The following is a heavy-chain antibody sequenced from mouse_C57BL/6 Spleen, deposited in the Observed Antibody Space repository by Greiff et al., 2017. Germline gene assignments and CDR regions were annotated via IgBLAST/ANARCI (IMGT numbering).Heavy chain of an antibody. Sequence: VQLQQSGTVLARPGASVKMSCKTSGYTFTSYWMHWVKQRPGQGLEWIGAIYPGNSDTSYNQKFKGKAILTAVTSASTAYMELRSLTNEYSAVYYGTRTPSYYGSSSYYFDYWGQGTTLTVSS. CDR3: TRTPSYYGSSSYYFDY. D-gene: IGHD1-1*01. CDR2: IYPGNSDT. CDR1: GYTFTSYW. J-gene: IGHJ2*01. V-gene: IGHV1-5*01.